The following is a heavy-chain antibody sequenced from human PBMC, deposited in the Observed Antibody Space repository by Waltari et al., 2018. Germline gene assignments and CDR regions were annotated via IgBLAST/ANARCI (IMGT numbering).Heavy chain of an antibody. CDR1: GYTFSDYF. CDR3: ARDLNTRGVIDP. D-gene: IGHD2-2*01. Sequence: QGQLVQSGAEVKKPGASVKVSCRASGYTFSDYFIHWVRQAPGHGLEWVGWMSYNNGGTKYADTFQGRVIMTRDTSIATVYMELTGLTSDDTAIYYCARDLNTRGVIDPWGQGSLVTVSS. CDR2: MSYNNGGT. J-gene: IGHJ5*02. V-gene: IGHV1-2*02.